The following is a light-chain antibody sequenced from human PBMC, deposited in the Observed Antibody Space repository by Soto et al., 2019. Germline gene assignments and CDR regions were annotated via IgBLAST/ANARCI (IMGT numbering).Light chain of an antibody. CDR1: SSNIGSHP. V-gene: IGLV1-44*01. Sequence: QSVLTQPPSASGTPGQRVSISCSGSSSNIGSHPVNWYQQLPGTAPKLLLYGDNQRASGVPDRFSGSKSGTSAALAISGLQSEDEAHYCCASWVNSLNGLYVFGTGTKVTVL. CDR3: ASWVNSLNGLYV. CDR2: GDN. J-gene: IGLJ1*01.